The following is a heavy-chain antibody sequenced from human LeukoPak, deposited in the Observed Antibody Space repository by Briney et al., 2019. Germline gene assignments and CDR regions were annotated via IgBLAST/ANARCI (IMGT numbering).Heavy chain of an antibody. V-gene: IGHV4-61*10. CDR3: ARQGASSSSWATFDY. CDR1: GASVSSGSYY. D-gene: IGHD6-13*01. CDR2: IDTSGST. Sequence: SETLSLTCTVSGASVSSGSYYWGWIRPPAGRGLEWIGRIDTSGSTNYNPSLKSRVTISVDTSKNQLSLKLSSVTAADTAVHYCARQGASSSSWATFDYWGQGTLVTVPS. J-gene: IGHJ4*02.